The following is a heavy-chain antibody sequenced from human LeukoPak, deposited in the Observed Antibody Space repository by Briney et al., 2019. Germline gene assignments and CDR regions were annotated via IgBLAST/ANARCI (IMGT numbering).Heavy chain of an antibody. Sequence: GSLRLSCAASGLTFSKYSMTWVRQAPGKGLEWVSFIDTSSSIMYYTDSVKGRFTISRDNAKNSLYLQKNSLRAEDTAVYYCARQTTVPTDAWDGFDYWGQGTLVTVSS. CDR2: IDTSSSIM. CDR1: GLTFSKYS. V-gene: IGHV3-48*04. CDR3: ARQTTVPTDAWDGFDY. J-gene: IGHJ4*02. D-gene: IGHD4-17*01.